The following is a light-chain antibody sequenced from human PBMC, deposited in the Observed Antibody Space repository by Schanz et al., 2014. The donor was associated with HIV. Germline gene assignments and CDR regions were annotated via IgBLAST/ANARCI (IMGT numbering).Light chain of an antibody. Sequence: QSALTQPASLSGSPGQSITISCTGTSIDVGGYNFVSWYQEHPGKAPKLLIYEVTKRPSGVSGRFSGSKSGNTASLTVSGLQAEDEANYYCTSYASTSTVVFGGGTKLTVL. CDR3: TSYASTSTVV. CDR1: SIDVGGYNF. V-gene: IGLV2-14*01. J-gene: IGLJ2*01. CDR2: EVT.